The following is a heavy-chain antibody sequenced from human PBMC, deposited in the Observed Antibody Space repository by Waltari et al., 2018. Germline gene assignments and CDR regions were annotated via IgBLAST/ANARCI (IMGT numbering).Heavy chain of an antibody. V-gene: IGHV3-30*02. CDR1: GFTLSNFG. J-gene: IGHJ4*02. CDR2: MWFDGSDK. D-gene: IGHD2-2*02. Sequence: QVNLVESGGGVVQPGGSLRLSCATSGFTLSNFGMHWVRQAPGKGLEWVALMWFDGSDKFYADSVRGRFTISRDNSARTLYLDMDSLRLDDTAMYYCAKDAFGNTYLDFWGQGTLVTVSS. CDR3: AKDAFGNTYLDF.